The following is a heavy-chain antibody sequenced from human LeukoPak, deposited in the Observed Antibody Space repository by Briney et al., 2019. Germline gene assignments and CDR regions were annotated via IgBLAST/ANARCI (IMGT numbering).Heavy chain of an antibody. J-gene: IGHJ6*02. CDR1: GGSFSGYY. CDR3: ARGTGVYKIYNYYGMDV. V-gene: IGHV4-34*01. CDR2: INHSGST. D-gene: IGHD6-13*01. Sequence: PSETLSLTCAVYGGSFSGYYWSWIRQPPGKGLEWIGEINHSGSTNYNPSLKSRVTISVDTSKNQFSLKLSSVTAADTAVYYCARGTGVYKIYNYYGMDVWGQGTTVTVSS.